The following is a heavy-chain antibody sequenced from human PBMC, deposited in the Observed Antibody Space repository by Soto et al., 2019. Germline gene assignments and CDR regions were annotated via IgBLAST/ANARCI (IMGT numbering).Heavy chain of an antibody. Sequence: LRLSCAASGFTFSSYAMHWVRQAPGKGLEWVAVISYDGSNKYYADSVKGRFTISRDNSKNTLYLQMNSLRAEDTAVYYCSRARIAVAAVAPDYWGQGTLVTVSS. CDR1: GFTFSSYA. V-gene: IGHV3-30-3*01. CDR3: SRARIAVAAVAPDY. J-gene: IGHJ4*02. CDR2: ISYDGSNK. D-gene: IGHD6-19*01.